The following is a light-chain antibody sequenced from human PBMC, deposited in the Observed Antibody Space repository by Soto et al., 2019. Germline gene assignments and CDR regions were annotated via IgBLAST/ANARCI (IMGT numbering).Light chain of an antibody. V-gene: IGKV1-5*01. J-gene: IGKJ1*01. CDR2: DAS. CDR1: EGLSSW. CDR3: PQDYNYPRT. Sequence: GDRVTITCRASEGLSSWMAWYQQKPGKAPKLLIYDASSLESGVPSRFSGSGSGTDFTLTISSLQPEDFATYYCPQDYNYPRTFGQGTKVDIK.